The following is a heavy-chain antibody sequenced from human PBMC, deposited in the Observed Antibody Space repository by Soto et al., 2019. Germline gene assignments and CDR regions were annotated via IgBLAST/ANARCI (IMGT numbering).Heavy chain of an antibody. D-gene: IGHD2-15*01. Sequence: GGSLTLSCAASGVTFGSNQINWVRQAPAPGMELVSYSSSSGSTRSYANPVKNRFTISRDNANNSLHLPMDSLRTEDTAVYYLATDRLGSLDSWGQGTLVTVSS. CDR3: ATDRLGSLDS. V-gene: IGHV3-48*03. J-gene: IGHJ4*02. CDR2: SSSSGSTR. CDR1: GVTFGSNQ.